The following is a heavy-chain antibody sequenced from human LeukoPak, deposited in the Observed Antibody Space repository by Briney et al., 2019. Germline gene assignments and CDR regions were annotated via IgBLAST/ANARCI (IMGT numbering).Heavy chain of an antibody. CDR3: ARGWITFGGVITN. J-gene: IGHJ4*02. CDR2: INHSGTT. Sequence: SETLSLTCAVYGGSFSGYYWSWIRQPPGKGLEWLGEINHSGTTDCNPSLKSRVTISVDTSKNQFSLKLSSVTAADTAVYYCARGWITFGGVITNWGQGTLVTVSS. CDR1: GGSFSGYY. V-gene: IGHV4-34*01. D-gene: IGHD3-16*02.